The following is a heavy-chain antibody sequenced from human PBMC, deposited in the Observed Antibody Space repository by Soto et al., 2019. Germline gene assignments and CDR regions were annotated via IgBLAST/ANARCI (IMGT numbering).Heavy chain of an antibody. CDR2: INGDGRCT. V-gene: IGHV3-74*01. J-gene: IGHJ4*02. Sequence: EVQLVESGGGLVQPGGSLRLSCAASGFTFSGSWMHWVRKPPGKGLVWVSRINGDGRCTRDADFVKGRFTISRVVAKNTLFLQMNGLGAEDTAVYDCARGFFGSGTANADWGQGNLVTVSS. CDR1: GFTFSGSW. CDR3: ARGFFGSGTANAD. D-gene: IGHD3-10*01.